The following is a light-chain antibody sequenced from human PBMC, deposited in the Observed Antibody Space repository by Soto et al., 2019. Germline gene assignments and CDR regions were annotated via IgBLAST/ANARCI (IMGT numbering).Light chain of an antibody. CDR2: ATS. V-gene: IGKV1-9*01. J-gene: IGKJ4*01. Sequence: DFPLTQSPSFLSASVGARVTITCRSSQGISSYLAWYQQKPGKAPKLLIYATSTMQSGFPSRFRGSSTGTEFTLTISSLQPQDLASYYCQQFISYPLTCGGGTKAETK. CDR1: QGISSY. CDR3: QQFISYPLT.